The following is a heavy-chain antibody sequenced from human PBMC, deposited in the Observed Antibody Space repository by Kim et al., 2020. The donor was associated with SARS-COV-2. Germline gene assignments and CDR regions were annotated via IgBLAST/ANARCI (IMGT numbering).Heavy chain of an antibody. CDR3: AKEEAVAGMGYFDH. D-gene: IGHD6-19*01. CDR2: VTGGGDQT. CDR1: GFTFSNYA. Sequence: GGSLRLSCAISGFTFSNYAMSWVRQAPGKGPEWVSAVTGGGDQTFYVESVRGRFTVSRDNSERTLYLQMNSLRAEDTALYYCAKEEAVAGMGYFDHWGQGALVTVSS. V-gene: IGHV3-23*01. J-gene: IGHJ4*02.